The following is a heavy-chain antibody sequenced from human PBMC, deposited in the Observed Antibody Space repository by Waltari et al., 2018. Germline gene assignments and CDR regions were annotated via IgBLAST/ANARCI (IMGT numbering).Heavy chain of an antibody. Sequence: QVQLVQSGAEVKKPGSSVKVSCKASGGTFSSYAISWVRPAPGQGLEWMGGIIPILGIANYAQKFQGRVTITADESTSTAYMELSSLRSEDTAVYYCAHGLQAAAGTNYWGQGTLVTVSS. CDR2: IIPILGIA. D-gene: IGHD6-13*01. V-gene: IGHV1-69*04. CDR3: AHGLQAAAGTNY. CDR1: GGTFSSYA. J-gene: IGHJ4*02.